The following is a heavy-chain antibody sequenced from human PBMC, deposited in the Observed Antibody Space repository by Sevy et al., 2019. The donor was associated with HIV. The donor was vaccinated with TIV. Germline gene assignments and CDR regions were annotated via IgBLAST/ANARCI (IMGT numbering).Heavy chain of an antibody. V-gene: IGHV4-39*01. CDR3: AKIFDH. CDR1: GDSISSYGHF. J-gene: IGHJ5*02. Sequence: SETLSLTCSVSGDSISSYGHFWGWIRQPPGKGLEWIGDISYSGATNYHPSLRSQFTISVDTSKNQFYLKLTSVTAADTAVYYCAKIFDHWGQGTLVTVSS. CDR2: ISYSGAT.